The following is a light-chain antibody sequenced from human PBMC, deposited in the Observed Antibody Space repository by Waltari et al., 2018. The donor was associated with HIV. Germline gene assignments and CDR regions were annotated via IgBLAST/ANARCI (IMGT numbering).Light chain of an antibody. J-gene: IGKJ4*01. CDR2: DAS. V-gene: IGKV3-11*01. CDR3: QQRSNWPPLT. Sequence: EIVLTQSPATLSLSPGERATLSCRASQSVGSFLAWYQQKPGQAPRLLIYDASNRATGIPARFSGSESETDFTLTISSLEPEDFAVYYCQQRSNWPPLTFGGGTKVEIK. CDR1: QSVGSF.